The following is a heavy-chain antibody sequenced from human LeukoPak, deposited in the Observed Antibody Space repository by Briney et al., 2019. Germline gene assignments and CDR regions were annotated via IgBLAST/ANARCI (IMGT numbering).Heavy chain of an antibody. D-gene: IGHD3-10*01. CDR2: IYYTGST. V-gene: IGHV4-59*01. CDR1: GGSISTYY. CDR3: ARGSVRGEFDP. J-gene: IGHJ5*02. Sequence: SETLSLTCTLSGGSISTYYWSWVRQPPGKGLEWIGNIYYTGSTDYNPSLKSRVTMSVDTSKNQSSLKLSSVTAADTAVYSCARGSVRGEFDPWGQGTLVTVSS.